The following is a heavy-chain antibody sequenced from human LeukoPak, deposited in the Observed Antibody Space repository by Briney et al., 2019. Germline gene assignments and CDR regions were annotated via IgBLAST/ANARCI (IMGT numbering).Heavy chain of an antibody. V-gene: IGHV4-34*01. Sequence: SETLSLTCAVYGGSFSGYYWSWIRQPPGKGLEWIGEINHSGSTNYNPSLKSRVTMSVDTSKNQFSLKLSSVTAADTAVYYCAREVPYDSDNLPFDYWGQGTLVTVSS. J-gene: IGHJ4*02. CDR1: GGSFSGYY. D-gene: IGHD3-22*01. CDR2: INHSGST. CDR3: AREVPYDSDNLPFDY.